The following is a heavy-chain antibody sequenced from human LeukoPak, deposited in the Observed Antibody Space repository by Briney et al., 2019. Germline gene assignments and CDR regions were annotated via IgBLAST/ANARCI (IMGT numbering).Heavy chain of an antibody. D-gene: IGHD1-7*01. J-gene: IGHJ3*02. CDR2: ISYDGSNK. Sequence: GGSLRLSCAASGFTFSSYGMHWVRQAPGKGLEWVAVISYDGSNKYYADSVKGRFTISRDNSKNTLYLQMNSLRAEDTAVYYCARDPGITGTTDAFDIWGQGTMVTVSS. CDR1: GFTFSSYG. CDR3: ARDPGITGTTDAFDI. V-gene: IGHV3-30*19.